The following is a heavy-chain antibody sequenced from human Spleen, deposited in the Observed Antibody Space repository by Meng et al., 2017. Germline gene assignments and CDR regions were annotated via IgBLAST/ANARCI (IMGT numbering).Heavy chain of an antibody. CDR1: GGSFSDYY. Sequence: SETLSLTCVVSGGSFSDYYWSWVRQPPGKGLEWIGEINHSGSTNYNPSLESRATISVDTSKNQFSLKLSSVTAADTAVYYCARGDPGYSSSWYRGGAYYYYGMDVWGQGTTVTVSS. D-gene: IGHD6-13*01. CDR3: ARGDPGYSSSWYRGGAYYYYGMDV. CDR2: INHSGST. J-gene: IGHJ6*02. V-gene: IGHV4-34*01.